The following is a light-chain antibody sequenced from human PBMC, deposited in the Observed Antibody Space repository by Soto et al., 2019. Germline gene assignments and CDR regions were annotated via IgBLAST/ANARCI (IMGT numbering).Light chain of an antibody. CDR1: QSISTW. J-gene: IGKJ5*01. Sequence: DIQMTQSPSTLSASIGDRVTITCRASQSISTWLAWYQQKSGKAPKLLIYNASTLESGVPSRFSGSGSGTDFTLTISSLQPDDLATYYCQQYNVFPITFGQGTRLEI. CDR2: NAS. CDR3: QQYNVFPIT. V-gene: IGKV1-5*03.